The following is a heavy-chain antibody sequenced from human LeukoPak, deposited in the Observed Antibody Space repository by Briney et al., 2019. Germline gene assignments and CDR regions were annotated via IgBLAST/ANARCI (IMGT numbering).Heavy chain of an antibody. CDR3: ARLTDEMATMGRAFDI. D-gene: IGHD5-24*01. Sequence: GGSLRLSCAASGFTVSSNYMSWVRQAPGKGLEWVSVIYSGGSTYYADSVKGRFTISRDNSKNTLYLQMNSLRAEDTAVYYCARLTDEMATMGRAFDIWGQGTMVTVSS. CDR1: GFTVSSNY. CDR2: IYSGGST. V-gene: IGHV3-53*01. J-gene: IGHJ3*02.